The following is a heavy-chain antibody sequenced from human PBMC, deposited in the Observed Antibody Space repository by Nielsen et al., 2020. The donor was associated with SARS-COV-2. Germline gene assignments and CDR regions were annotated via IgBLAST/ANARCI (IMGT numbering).Heavy chain of an antibody. CDR3: AKDGLGQQLIRDYYMDV. D-gene: IGHD6-13*01. CDR2: ISSSSSYI. CDR1: GFTFSSYS. Sequence: GESLKISCAASGFTFSSYSMNWVRQAPGKGLEWVSSISSSSSYIYYADSVKGRFTISRDNAKNSLYLQMNSLRAEDTAVYYCAKDGLGQQLIRDYYMDVWGKGTTVTVSS. J-gene: IGHJ6*03. V-gene: IGHV3-21*04.